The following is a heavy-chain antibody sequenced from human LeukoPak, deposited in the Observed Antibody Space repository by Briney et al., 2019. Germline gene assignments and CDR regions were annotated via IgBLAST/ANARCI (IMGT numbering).Heavy chain of an antibody. Sequence: ASEKVSCKASVYTLTSYGISWVRQAPGQGLEWMGWISAYNGNTNYAQKLQGRVTMTTDTSTSTAYMELRSLRSDDTAVYYCARVSPRWYYFDYWGQGTLVTVSS. D-gene: IGHD2-8*01. J-gene: IGHJ4*02. CDR2: ISAYNGNT. CDR1: VYTLTSYG. V-gene: IGHV1-18*01. CDR3: ARVSPRWYYFDY.